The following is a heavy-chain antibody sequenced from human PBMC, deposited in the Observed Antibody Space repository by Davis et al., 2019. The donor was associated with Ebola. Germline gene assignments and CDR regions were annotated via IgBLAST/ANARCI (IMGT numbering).Heavy chain of an antibody. Sequence: GESLKISCAASGFTVSSNYMSWVRQAPGKGLEWVSVIYSGGSTYYADSVKGRFTISRHNSKNTLYLQMNSLRAEDTAVYYCARGGRSSTSCYLNYWGQGTLVTVSS. CDR2: IYSGGST. V-gene: IGHV3-66*02. CDR1: GFTVSSNY. J-gene: IGHJ4*02. CDR3: ARGGRSSTSCYLNY. D-gene: IGHD2-2*01.